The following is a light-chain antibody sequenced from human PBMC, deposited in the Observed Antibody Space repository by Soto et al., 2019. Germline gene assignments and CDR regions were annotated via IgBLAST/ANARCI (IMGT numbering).Light chain of an antibody. V-gene: IGKV3-20*01. CDR3: QQYLSLPVT. CDR2: GAS. Sequence: EVVFTKYPGTLSLSPGERATLSCRASQTVTSNYLAWYQQKPGQAPRLLIYGASSRATDIPHRFSGSGSGTDFTLAISRLEPEDFALYYCQQYLSLPVTFGQGTRVEIK. J-gene: IGKJ5*01. CDR1: QTVTSNY.